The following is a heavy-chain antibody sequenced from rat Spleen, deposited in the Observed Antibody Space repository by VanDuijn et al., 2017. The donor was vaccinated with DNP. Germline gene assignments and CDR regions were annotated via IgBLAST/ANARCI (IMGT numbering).Heavy chain of an antibody. CDR2: INMGSGNT. J-gene: IGHJ1*01. CDR1: GYTFTSYY. Sequence: QVQLQQSGAELAKPGSSVKISCTASGYTFTSYYIGWIKQTTGQGLEYIGYINMGSGNTNYNEKFKGKATLTVDKSSSTAFMQLSSLTPDDSAVYYCARRRLPYWYFDFWGPGTMVTVSS. CDR3: ARRRLPYWYFDF. V-gene: IGHV1-43*01. D-gene: IGHD1-4*01.